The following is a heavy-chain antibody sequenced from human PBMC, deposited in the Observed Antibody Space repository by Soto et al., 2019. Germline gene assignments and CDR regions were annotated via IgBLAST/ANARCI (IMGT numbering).Heavy chain of an antibody. D-gene: IGHD4-4*01. J-gene: IGHJ5*02. V-gene: IGHV3-23*01. CDR2: ITASGGTT. Sequence: EVQLLESGGGLVQPGGSLGLSCSASGFTFSSYAMTWVRQTPGKGLEWVSSITASGGTTYYADSVKGQFTISRDNSKNKLHLQMNSLRVEDTAVYYCAKGKNGYSYWFDLWGQGTLVTVSS. CDR1: GFTFSSYA. CDR3: AKGKNGYSYWFDL.